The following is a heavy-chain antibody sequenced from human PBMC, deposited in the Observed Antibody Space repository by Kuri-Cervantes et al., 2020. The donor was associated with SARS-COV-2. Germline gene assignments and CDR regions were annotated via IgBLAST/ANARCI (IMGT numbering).Heavy chain of an antibody. J-gene: IGHJ6*02. Sequence: LSLTCVASGFTFSSYAMSWVRQAPGKGLEWVSSIGASGDSTYNADSVKGRFTISRDNSKNTLYLQMNSLRAEDTAVYYRASRFWSGYYQPYYYYGMDVWGQGTTVTVSS. D-gene: IGHD3-3*01. CDR1: GFTFSSYA. V-gene: IGHV3-23*01. CDR3: ASRFWSGYYQPYYYYGMDV. CDR2: IGASGDST.